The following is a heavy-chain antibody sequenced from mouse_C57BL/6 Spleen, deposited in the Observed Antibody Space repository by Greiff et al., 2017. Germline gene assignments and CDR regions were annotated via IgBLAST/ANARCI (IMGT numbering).Heavy chain of an antibody. CDR3: ARSLYYYYAYFDY. Sequence: EVQLQESGPELVKPGASVKIPCKASGYTFTDYNMDWVKQSHGKSLEWIGDINPNNGGTIYNQKFKGKATLTVDKSSSTAYMELRSLTSEDTAVYYCARSLYYYYAYFDYWGQGTTLTVSS. CDR2: INPNNGGT. J-gene: IGHJ2*01. V-gene: IGHV1-18*01. D-gene: IGHD2-4*01. CDR1: GYTFTDYN.